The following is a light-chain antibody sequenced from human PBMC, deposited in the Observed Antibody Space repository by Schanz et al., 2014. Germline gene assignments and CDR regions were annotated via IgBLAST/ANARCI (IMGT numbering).Light chain of an antibody. CDR1: QSVSSN. V-gene: IGKV3-15*01. CDR2: GAS. CDR3: QQRSNWPPYT. J-gene: IGKJ2*01. Sequence: EIVMTQSPGTLSLSPGERATLSCRASQSVSSNLAWYQQKPGQAPRLLIYGASTRATGIPARFSASGSGTYFTLSISSLQSEDFAVYYCQQRSNWPPYTFGQGTKLEIK.